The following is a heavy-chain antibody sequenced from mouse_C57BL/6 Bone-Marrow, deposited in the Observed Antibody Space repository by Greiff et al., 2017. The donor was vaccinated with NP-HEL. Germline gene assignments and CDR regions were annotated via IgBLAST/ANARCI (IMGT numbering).Heavy chain of an antibody. V-gene: IGHV14-4*01. J-gene: IGHJ4*01. CDR3: TTLCITTVVALYCYAMDY. Sequence: VQLQQSGAELVRPGASVKLSCPASGFNIKDDHMHWVKQRPEQGPEWNGWIDPENGDTEYASKFQGKATITADTSLNTAYLQLSRQTSEDTAVYYCTTLCITTVVALYCYAMDYGGQGTPVTVSS. CDR2: IDPENGDT. D-gene: IGHD1-1*01. CDR1: GFNIKDDH.